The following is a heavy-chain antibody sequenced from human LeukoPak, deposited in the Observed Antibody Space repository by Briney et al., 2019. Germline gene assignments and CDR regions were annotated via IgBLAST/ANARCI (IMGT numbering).Heavy chain of an antibody. CDR3: ARDDATSFDY. V-gene: IGHV3-30*04. CDR1: GFTFSSYA. J-gene: IGHJ4*02. D-gene: IGHD2-2*01. Sequence: GGSLRLSCAASGFTFSSYAMHWVRQAPGKGLEWVAVISYDGSNKYYADSVKGRFTISRDNSKNTLYLRMNSLRAEDTAVYYCARDDATSFDYWGQGTLVTVSS. CDR2: ISYDGSNK.